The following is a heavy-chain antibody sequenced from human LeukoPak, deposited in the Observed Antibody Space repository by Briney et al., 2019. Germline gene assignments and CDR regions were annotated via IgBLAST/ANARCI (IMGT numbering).Heavy chain of an antibody. Sequence: PSETLSLTCAVYGGSFNGYYWTWIRQPPGKGLEWIGEINHSGSTNYNPSLKSRVTISVDTSKNQFSLKLGSVTAADTAVYYCARGSIILMFYYYYGMDVWGQGTTVTVSS. CDR1: GGSFNGYY. V-gene: IGHV4-34*01. J-gene: IGHJ6*02. CDR3: ARGSIILMFYYYYGMDV. CDR2: INHSGST. D-gene: IGHD3-10*01.